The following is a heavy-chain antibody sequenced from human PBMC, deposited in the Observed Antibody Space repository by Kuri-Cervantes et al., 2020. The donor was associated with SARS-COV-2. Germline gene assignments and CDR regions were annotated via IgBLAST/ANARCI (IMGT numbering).Heavy chain of an antibody. Sequence: SETLSLTCAVSGYSISSGYYWGWIRQPPGKGLEWIGSIYHSGSTYYNPSLKSRVTISVDTSKNQFSLKLSSVTAADTAVYYCARFFDYWGQGTLVTVPQ. CDR1: GYSISSGYY. V-gene: IGHV4-38-2*01. J-gene: IGHJ4*02. CDR3: ARFFDY. CDR2: IYHSGST.